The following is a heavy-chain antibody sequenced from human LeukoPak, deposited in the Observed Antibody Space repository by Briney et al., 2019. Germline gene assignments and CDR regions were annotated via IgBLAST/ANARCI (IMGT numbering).Heavy chain of an antibody. CDR2: IYYSGST. J-gene: IGHJ4*02. CDR1: GGSLSSSSYY. Sequence: SETLSLTCTVSGGSLSSSSYYWGWIRQPPGKGLEWIGSIYYSGSTYYSPSLKSRVTISADTSKNQFSLKLSSVTAADTAVYYCARDSRLANYYFDYWGQGTLVTVSS. D-gene: IGHD1-1*01. CDR3: ARDSRLANYYFDY. V-gene: IGHV4-39*07.